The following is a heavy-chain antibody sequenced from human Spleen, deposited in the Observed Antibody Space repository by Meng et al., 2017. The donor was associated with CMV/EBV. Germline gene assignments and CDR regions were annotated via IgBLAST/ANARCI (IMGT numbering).Heavy chain of an antibody. CDR1: GFTFSSYG. J-gene: IGHJ5*02. CDR2: IRYDGSNK. D-gene: IGHD6-13*01. CDR3: ARGRANIAAAGRVWFDP. Sequence: GESLKISCAASGFTFSSYGMHWVRQAPGKGLEWVAFIRYDGSNKYYADSVKGRFTISRDNSKNTLYLQMNSLRAEDTAVYYCARGRANIAAAGRVWFDPWGQGTLVTVSS. V-gene: IGHV3-30*02.